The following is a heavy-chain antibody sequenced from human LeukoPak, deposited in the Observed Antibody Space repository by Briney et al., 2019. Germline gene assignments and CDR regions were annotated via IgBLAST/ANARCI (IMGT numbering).Heavy chain of an antibody. CDR2: IYYSGST. CDR1: GGSISSGDYY. Sequence: PSQTLSLTCTVSGGSISSGDYYWSWIRQPPGKGLVWIGYIYYSGSTYYNPSLKSRVTISVDTSKNQFSLKLSSVTAADTAVYYCARGVVGYYMDVWGKGTTVTVSS. CDR3: ARGVVGYYMDV. V-gene: IGHV4-30-4*08. J-gene: IGHJ6*03.